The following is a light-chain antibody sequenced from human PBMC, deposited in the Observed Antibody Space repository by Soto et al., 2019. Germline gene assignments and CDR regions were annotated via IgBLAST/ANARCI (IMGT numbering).Light chain of an antibody. CDR3: QQRSNWPLT. CDR1: QSVSSTY. Sequence: IVLTQSPGTLSLSPGETATLSCRASQSVSSTYLAWYQQKPGQAPGLLIYDASTRAIGIPARFSGSGSGTDFTLTISSLEPEDFAVYYCQQRSNWPLTFGGGTKVDIK. J-gene: IGKJ4*01. V-gene: IGKV3D-20*02. CDR2: DAS.